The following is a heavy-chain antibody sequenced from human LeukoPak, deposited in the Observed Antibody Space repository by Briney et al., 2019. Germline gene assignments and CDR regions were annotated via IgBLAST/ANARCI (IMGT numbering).Heavy chain of an antibody. CDR1: GFTFSSYR. CDR2: IKQDGSEK. J-gene: IGHJ4*02. CDR3: ASDKIVGASRFDY. Sequence: WGSLRLSCAASGFTFSSYRMSWVRQAPGKGLEWVANIKQDGSEKYYVDSVKGRFTISRDNAKNSLYLQMNSLRAEDTAVYYCASDKIVGASRFDYWGQGILVTVSS. V-gene: IGHV3-7*01. D-gene: IGHD1-26*01.